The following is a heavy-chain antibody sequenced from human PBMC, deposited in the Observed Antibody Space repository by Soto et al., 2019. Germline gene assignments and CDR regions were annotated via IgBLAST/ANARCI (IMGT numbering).Heavy chain of an antibody. CDR2: IIPIFGTA. V-gene: IGHV1-69*01. Sequence: QVQLVQSGAEVKKPGSSVKVSCTASGGTFSSYAISWVRQAPGQGLEWMGGIIPIFGTANYAQKFQGRVTITADESTSTAYMELSSLRSEDTAVYYCARGIVVVPAAKGYYYGMDVWGQGTTVTVSS. CDR3: ARGIVVVPAAKGYYYGMDV. J-gene: IGHJ6*02. D-gene: IGHD2-2*01. CDR1: GGTFSSYA.